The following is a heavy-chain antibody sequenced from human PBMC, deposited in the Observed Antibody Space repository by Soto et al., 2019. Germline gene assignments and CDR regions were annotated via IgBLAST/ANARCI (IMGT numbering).Heavy chain of an antibody. V-gene: IGHV4-39*05. Sequence: SETPALTFTVSGGSISSSSYYWGWIRQPPGKGLEWIGSIYYSGSTYYNPSLKSRVTISVDTSKNQFSLKLSSVTAADTAVYYCAAFLRYFDWVGAFDIWGQGTMVTVSS. CDR3: AAFLRYFDWVGAFDI. D-gene: IGHD3-9*01. CDR1: GGSISSSSYY. CDR2: IYYSGST. J-gene: IGHJ3*02.